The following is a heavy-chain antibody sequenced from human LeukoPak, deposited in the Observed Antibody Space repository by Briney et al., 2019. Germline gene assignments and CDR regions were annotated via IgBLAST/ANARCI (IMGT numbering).Heavy chain of an antibody. Sequence: SETLSLTCTVSGGSISSSSYYWGWIRQPPGKGLEWIVSIYYSGSTYYNPSLKSRVTISVDTSKNQFSLKLSSVTAADTAVYYCARLGDSSGYHLDYWGQGTLVTVSS. CDR2: IYYSGST. CDR3: ARLGDSSGYHLDY. V-gene: IGHV4-39*07. CDR1: GGSISSSSYY. J-gene: IGHJ4*02. D-gene: IGHD3-22*01.